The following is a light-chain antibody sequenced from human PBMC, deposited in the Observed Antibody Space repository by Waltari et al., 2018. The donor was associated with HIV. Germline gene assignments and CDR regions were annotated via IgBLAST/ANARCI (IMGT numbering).Light chain of an antibody. CDR3: QSYDTGLSGSRV. V-gene: IGLV1-40*01. CDR1: NSNIWAGYD. J-gene: IGLJ3*02. CDR2: GNT. Sequence: QSVLTQPPSVSGAPGQRVTISCTGTNSNIWAGYDTNWYHQLPCTAPKLLISGNTDRPSGVPDRFSGAKSGTSASLTITGLQAEDEADYYCQSYDTGLSGSRVFGGGTKVTVL.